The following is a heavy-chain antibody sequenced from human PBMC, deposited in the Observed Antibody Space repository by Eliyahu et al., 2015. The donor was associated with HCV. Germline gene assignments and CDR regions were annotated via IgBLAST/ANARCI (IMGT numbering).Heavy chain of an antibody. Sequence: QVQLVQSGAEVKKPGSSVKVSCKSSGDTFSSYGISWVRQAPGQGLEWMGGIIPIFGIANXAPKFQGRVTITADKDTTTAYMELRSLTLEDTAMFYCARDRGVKGMDVWGQGTTVTVSS. CDR2: IIPIFGIA. CDR3: ARDRGVKGMDV. J-gene: IGHJ6*02. V-gene: IGHV1-69*17. D-gene: IGHD3-16*01. CDR1: GDTFSSYG.